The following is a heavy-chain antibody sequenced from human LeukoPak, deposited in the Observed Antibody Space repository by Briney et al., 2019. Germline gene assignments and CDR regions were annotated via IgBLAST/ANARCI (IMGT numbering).Heavy chain of an antibody. J-gene: IGHJ6*03. V-gene: IGHV1-18*01. Sequence: ASVKVSCKASGYTFTSYGISWVRQAPGQGLEWMGWISAYNGNTNYAQKLQGRVTMTTDTSTSTAYMELRSLRSDDTAVYYCARELDCSSTSCHNYYYYMDVWGKGTTVTVSS. CDR2: ISAYNGNT. CDR3: ARELDCSSTSCHNYYYYMDV. D-gene: IGHD2-2*02. CDR1: GYTFTSYG.